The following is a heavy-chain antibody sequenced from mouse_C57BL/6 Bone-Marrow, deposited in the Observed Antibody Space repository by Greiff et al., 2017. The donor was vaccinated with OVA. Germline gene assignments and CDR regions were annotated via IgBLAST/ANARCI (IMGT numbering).Heavy chain of an antibody. V-gene: IGHV14-4*01. CDR1: GFHIKDDY. Sequence: EVQLQQSGAELVRPGASVKLSCTASGFHIKDDYMHWVKQRPEQGLEWIGWIDPENGDTEYASKFQGKATITADTSSNTAYLQLSSLTSEDTAVYYCTTYYYGSSWFAYWGQGTLVTVSA. D-gene: IGHD1-1*01. J-gene: IGHJ3*01. CDR2: IDPENGDT. CDR3: TTYYYGSSWFAY.